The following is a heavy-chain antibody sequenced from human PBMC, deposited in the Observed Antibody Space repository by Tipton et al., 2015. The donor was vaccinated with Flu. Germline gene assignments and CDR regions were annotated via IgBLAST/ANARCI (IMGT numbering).Heavy chain of an antibody. CDR3: ATFGPDTAMVLDY. V-gene: IGHV3-48*03. CDR1: GFMFLSYE. CDR2: ISGSGSSI. J-gene: IGHJ4*02. Sequence: SLRLSCAASGFMFLSYEMNWVRQVPGKGLEWIAFISGSGSSIFYADSVKGRFTISRDNAKKSLFLQMNSLRVEDTAVYYCATFGPDTAMVLDYWGQGSQVVVSS. D-gene: IGHD5-18*01.